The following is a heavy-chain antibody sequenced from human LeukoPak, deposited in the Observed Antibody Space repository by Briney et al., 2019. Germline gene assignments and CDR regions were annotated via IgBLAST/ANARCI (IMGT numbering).Heavy chain of an antibody. D-gene: IGHD5-24*01. CDR3: ARARLGRDGYNFDY. Sequence: GGSLRLSCAASGFTFSSYSMNWVRQAPGKGLEWVSSISSSSSYIYYADSVKGRFTISRDNARNSLYLQMNSLRAEDTAVYYCARARLGRDGYNFDYWGQGTLVTVSS. CDR2: ISSSSSYI. J-gene: IGHJ4*02. CDR1: GFTFSSYS. V-gene: IGHV3-21*01.